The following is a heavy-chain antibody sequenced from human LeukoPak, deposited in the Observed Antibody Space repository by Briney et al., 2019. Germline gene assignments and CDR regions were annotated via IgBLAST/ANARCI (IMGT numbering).Heavy chain of an antibody. CDR1: GYTFTSYG. CDR2: INPNSGGT. J-gene: IGHJ4*02. CDR3: ARQSIAAPTLGFDY. V-gene: IGHV1-2*02. Sequence: ASVKVSCKASGYTFTSYGISWVRQAPGQGLEWMGWINPNSGGTIYAQKFQGGVTMTRDTSISTAYMELSRLRSDDTAMYYCARQSIAAPTLGFDYWGQGTLVTVSS. D-gene: IGHD6-6*01.